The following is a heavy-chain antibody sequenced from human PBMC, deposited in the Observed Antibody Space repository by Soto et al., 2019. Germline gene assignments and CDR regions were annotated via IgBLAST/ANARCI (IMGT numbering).Heavy chain of an antibody. CDR3: ARDRYAAGSDV. D-gene: IGHD1-1*01. CDR2: ISSGSTNI. J-gene: IGHJ4*02. Sequence: QVQLVESGGGLVKPGGSLRLSCAASGFTFSDFYMSWIRQAPGKGLEWISYISSGSTNIFYADSVQGRFTVSRDNAKNSVYLQMARMRGEDTPMFYCARDRYAAGSDVWGQGTLVTVPS. CDR1: GFTFSDFY. V-gene: IGHV3-11*01.